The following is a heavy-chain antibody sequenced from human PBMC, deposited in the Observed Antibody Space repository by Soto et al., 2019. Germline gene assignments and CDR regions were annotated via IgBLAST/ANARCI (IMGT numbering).Heavy chain of an antibody. CDR1: GFTFSNYW. J-gene: IGHJ4*02. CDR3: ARDIYCSGGSCYSGHNS. CDR2: IKQDGSEE. V-gene: IGHV3-7*01. D-gene: IGHD2-15*01. Sequence: EVQLVESGGGLVQPGGSLRLSCAASGFTFSNYWMTWVRQAPGKGLEWVANIKQDGSEEYYVDSVKGRFTISRDNAKNPLWLQMNRLRAEDTAVYYCARDIYCSGGSCYSGHNSWGQGTLVTVSS.